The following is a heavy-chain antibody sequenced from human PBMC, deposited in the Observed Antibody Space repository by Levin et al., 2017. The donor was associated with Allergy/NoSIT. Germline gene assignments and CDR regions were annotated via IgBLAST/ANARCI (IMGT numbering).Heavy chain of an antibody. Sequence: GESLKISCAASGFTFSSYSMNWVRQAPGKGLEWVSYISSSSSTIYYADSVKGRFTISRDNAKNSLYLQMNSLRAEDTAVYYCASSTVEYSYDYYFDYWGQGTLVTVSS. J-gene: IGHJ4*02. V-gene: IGHV3-48*01. CDR2: ISSSSSTI. CDR1: GFTFSSYS. CDR3: ASSTVEYSYDYYFDY. D-gene: IGHD5-18*01.